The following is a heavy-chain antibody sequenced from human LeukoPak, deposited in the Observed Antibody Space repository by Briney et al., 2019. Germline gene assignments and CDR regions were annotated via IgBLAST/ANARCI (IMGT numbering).Heavy chain of an antibody. J-gene: IGHJ6*04. CDR1: GRTFSSYA. Sequence: SVKVSCTASGRTFSSYAISWVRQAPGQGLEWMGGIIPIFGAANYAQKFQGRVTITADESTSTAYMELSSLRSEDTAVYYCARGSPLLSHYYGMDVWGKGTTVTVSS. CDR3: ARGSPLLSHYYGMDV. D-gene: IGHD2-8*02. V-gene: IGHV1-69*13. CDR2: IIPIFGAA.